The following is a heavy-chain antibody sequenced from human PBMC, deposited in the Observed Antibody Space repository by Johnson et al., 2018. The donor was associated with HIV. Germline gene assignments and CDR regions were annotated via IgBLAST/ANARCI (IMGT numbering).Heavy chain of an antibody. CDR3: ARTTYSSPGAFDI. Sequence: QVQLVESGGGVVQPGRSVRLSCAASGFTFSSYAMHWVRQAPGKGLEWVAVILYDGSNKYFTDSVRGRFTISRDNSRNTLFLQMNSLRAEDTAVYYCARTTYSSPGAFDIWGQGTMVTVSS. CDR1: GFTFSSYA. CDR2: ILYDGSNK. V-gene: IGHV3-30-3*01. J-gene: IGHJ3*02. D-gene: IGHD6-19*01.